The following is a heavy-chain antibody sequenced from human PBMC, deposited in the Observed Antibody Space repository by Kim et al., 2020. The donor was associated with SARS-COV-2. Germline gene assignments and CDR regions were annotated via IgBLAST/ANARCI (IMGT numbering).Heavy chain of an antibody. D-gene: IGHD4-17*01. Sequence: GGSLRLSFAASGFTFSTYWMTWVRQAPGKGLEWVANINQGGTEKYYVDSVKGRFTISRDNAKNSLFLDVNSLRVEDTAVYYCARTHYGDYVWGQGTLVTVSS. J-gene: IGHJ4*02. CDR1: GFTFSTYW. CDR2: INQGGTEK. V-gene: IGHV3-7*01. CDR3: ARTHYGDYV.